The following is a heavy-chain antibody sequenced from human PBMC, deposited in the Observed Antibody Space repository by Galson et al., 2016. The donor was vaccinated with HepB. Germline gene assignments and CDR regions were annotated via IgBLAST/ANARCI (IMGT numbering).Heavy chain of an antibody. CDR2: FIPIFGSG. J-gene: IGHJ4*01. V-gene: IGHV1-69*06. CDR1: GGASNNYG. Sequence: SVKVSCKASGGASNNYGFNWVRQAPGQGLEWMGGFIPIFGSGKDAQRFQGRVKITADKSTSTGYMELSSLRSEDTAVYYCAIRANCGGDCWAFDSWG. CDR3: AIRANCGGDCWAFDS. D-gene: IGHD2-21*02.